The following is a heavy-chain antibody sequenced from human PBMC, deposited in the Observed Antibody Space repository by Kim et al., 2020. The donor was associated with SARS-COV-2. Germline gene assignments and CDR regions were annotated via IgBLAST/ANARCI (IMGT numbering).Heavy chain of an antibody. J-gene: IGHJ4*01. CDR1: GFTLSNYA. V-gene: IGHV3-23*01. D-gene: IGHD2-8*02. CDR2: IGTGGDT. CDR3: ATRGYCTGGACSPHFDH. Sequence: GGSLRLSCAASGFTLSNYAMAWVRQAPGKGLEWVSTIGTGGDTYYADSVKGRFTISRNIFTNTLFLQTNSLRTDDTTTYYCATRGYCTGGACSPHFDHWG.